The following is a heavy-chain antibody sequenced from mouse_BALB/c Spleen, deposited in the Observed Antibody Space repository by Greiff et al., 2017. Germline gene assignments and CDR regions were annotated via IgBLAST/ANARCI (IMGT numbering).Heavy chain of an antibody. CDR1: GDSITSGY. D-gene: IGHD1-1*01. CDR3: AREVYYYGSSSFDV. J-gene: IGHJ1*01. Sequence: EVQVVESGPSLVKPSQTLSLTCSVTGDSITSGYWNWIRKFPGNKLEYMGYISYSGSTYYNPSLKSRISITRDTSKNQYYLQLNSVTTEDTATYYCAREVYYYGSSSFDVWGAGTTVTVSS. V-gene: IGHV3-8*02. CDR2: ISYSGST.